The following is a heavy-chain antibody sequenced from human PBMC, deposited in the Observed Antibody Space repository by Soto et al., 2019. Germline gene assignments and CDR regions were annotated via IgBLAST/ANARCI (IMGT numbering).Heavy chain of an antibody. D-gene: IGHD5-12*01. V-gene: IGHV3-7*05. J-gene: IGHJ4*02. CDR1: GFTFSSYW. CDR3: ARVGYSGYDDFDY. CDR2: IKQDGSEK. Sequence: EVQLVESGGGLVQPGGSLRLSCAASGFTFSSYWMSWVRQAPGKGLEWVANIKQDGSEKYYVDSVKGRFTISRDNAKNSLYLQMNSLRAEDTAVYYCARVGYSGYDDFDYWGQGTLVTVSS.